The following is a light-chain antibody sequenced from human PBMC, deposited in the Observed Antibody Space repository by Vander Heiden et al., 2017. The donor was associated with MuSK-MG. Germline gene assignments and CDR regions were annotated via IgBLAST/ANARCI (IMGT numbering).Light chain of an antibody. J-gene: IGLJ2*01. Sequence: MLSQPPSASGTPGQRVTISCSGRRSNIESNTVRWYQQFPGRAPELLIYRDNQRPSGVPDRFSASKSGTSASLAISGLQFEDEADYYCAAWDDSLNVVFGGGTKLTVL. CDR3: AAWDDSLNVV. CDR2: RDN. CDR1: RSNIESNT. V-gene: IGLV1-44*01.